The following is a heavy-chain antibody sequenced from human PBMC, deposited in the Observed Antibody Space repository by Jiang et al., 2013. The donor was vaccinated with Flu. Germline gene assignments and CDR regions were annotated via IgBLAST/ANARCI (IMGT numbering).Heavy chain of an antibody. J-gene: IGHJ5*02. D-gene: IGHD3-10*01. Sequence: SGAEVKKPGASVKVSCKASGYTFSDYYMHWVRQAPGQGLEWMGWMNPGSGGTNFAQRFQGRVTLTRDTSISTAYMELSRLTSDDTAVYYCGSNPLVRGVSNWFDPWGQGTLVTVSS. CDR1: GYTFSDYY. CDR2: MNPGSGGT. V-gene: IGHV1-2*02. CDR3: GSNPLVRGVSNWFDP.